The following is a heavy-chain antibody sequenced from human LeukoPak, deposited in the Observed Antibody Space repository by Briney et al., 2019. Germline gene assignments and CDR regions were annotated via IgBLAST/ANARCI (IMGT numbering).Heavy chain of an antibody. CDR2: IYYSGST. CDR1: GGSISSYY. CDR3: ARGAVWYSSGRFDY. V-gene: IGHV4-59*01. D-gene: IGHD6-19*01. Sequence: SETLSLTCTVSGGSISSYYWSWIRQPPGKGLEWIGYIYYSGSTNYNPSLKSRVTISVDTSKNQFSLKLSSVTAADTAVYYCARGAVWYSSGRFDYWGQGTLVTVSS. J-gene: IGHJ4*02.